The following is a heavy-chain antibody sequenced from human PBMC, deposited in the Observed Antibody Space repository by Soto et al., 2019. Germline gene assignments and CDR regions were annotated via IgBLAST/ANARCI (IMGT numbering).Heavy chain of an antibody. D-gene: IGHD1-20*01. CDR3: ARGITGTTFDS. CDR1: GFIVSHNY. Sequence: QAGGSLRLSCTASGFIVSHNYMSWVRQAPGTGLEWVSVIYSSGSTYYADSVKGRFTISRDDSENTLYLQMNSLRGEDTAVYYCARGITGTTFDSWGQGTLVTVSS. J-gene: IGHJ4*02. V-gene: IGHV3-53*01. CDR2: IYSSGST.